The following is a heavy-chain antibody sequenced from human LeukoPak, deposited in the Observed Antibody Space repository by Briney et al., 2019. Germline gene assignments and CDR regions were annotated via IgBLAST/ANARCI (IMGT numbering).Heavy chain of an antibody. J-gene: IGHJ5*02. CDR2: INPSGGST. Sequence: ASVKVSCKASGYTFTSYYMHWVRQAPGQGLEWMRIINPSGGSTSYAQKFQGRVTMTRDTSTSTVYMELSSLRSEDTAVYYCARDSLREQWLISPFDPWGQGTLVTVSS. D-gene: IGHD6-19*01. CDR3: ARDSLREQWLISPFDP. V-gene: IGHV1-46*01. CDR1: GYTFTSYY.